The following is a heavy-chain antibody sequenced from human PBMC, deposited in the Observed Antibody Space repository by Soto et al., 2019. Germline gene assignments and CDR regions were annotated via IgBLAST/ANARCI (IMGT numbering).Heavy chain of an antibody. V-gene: IGHV4-61*01. J-gene: IGHJ5*02. CDR1: GGSVSSGSYY. CDR3: ARDEYYYESSGYSNWFDP. D-gene: IGHD3-22*01. CDR2: IYFSGST. Sequence: SENLSLTCTVSGGSVSSGSYYWSWIRQPPGKGLEWIGYIYFSGSTNYNPSLKSRVTISVDTSKNQFSLKPSSVTVADTAVYYCARDEYYYESSGYSNWFDPWGQGTLVTVSS.